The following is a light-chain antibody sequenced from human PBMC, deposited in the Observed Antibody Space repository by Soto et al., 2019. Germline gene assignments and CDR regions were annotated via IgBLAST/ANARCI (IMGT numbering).Light chain of an antibody. CDR1: QSISNW. CDR2: HAS. Sequence: IQMTQSPSTRPSSFGDRVTITCRASQSISNWLAWYQQKPGTAPKVLIYHASNLQSGVPSRFSVSGSGTEFTLTISSMQPDYLATYYCQQYNSYSFGQGTKVDIK. CDR3: QQYNSYS. V-gene: IGKV1-5*01. J-gene: IGKJ1*01.